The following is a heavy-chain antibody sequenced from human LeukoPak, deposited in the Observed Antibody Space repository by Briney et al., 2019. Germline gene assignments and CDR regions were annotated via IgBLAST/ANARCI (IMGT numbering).Heavy chain of an antibody. CDR2: ISWNSGII. V-gene: IGHV3-9*01. CDR3: AKEERFGGNDAFDI. Sequence: GRSLRLSCAASGFSFDDYAMHWVRQAPGKGLEWVSGISWNSGIIGYADSVKGRFTISRDNAKNSLYLQMNSLRAEDTALYYCAKEERFGGNDAFDIWGQGTMVTVSS. J-gene: IGHJ3*02. D-gene: IGHD3-10*01. CDR1: GFSFDDYA.